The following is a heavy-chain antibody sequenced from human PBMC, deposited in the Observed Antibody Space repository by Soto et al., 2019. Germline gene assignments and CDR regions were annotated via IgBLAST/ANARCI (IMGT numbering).Heavy chain of an antibody. Sequence: PGGSLRLSCAASGFTVSGNYMNWVRQAPGKGLEWVSVIYSDDRTYYADSVKGRFTISRDNSKNTVYLQLNSLRAEDTAVYYCTRERFLEWLVGVRFWAFDNWGQGTMVTVSS. D-gene: IGHD3-3*01. CDR1: GFTVSGNY. J-gene: IGHJ3*02. CDR3: TRERFLEWLVGVRFWAFDN. CDR2: IYSDDRT. V-gene: IGHV3-53*01.